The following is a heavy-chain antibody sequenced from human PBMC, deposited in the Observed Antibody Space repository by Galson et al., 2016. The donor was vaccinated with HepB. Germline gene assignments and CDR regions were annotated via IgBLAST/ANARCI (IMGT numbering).Heavy chain of an antibody. CDR3: ARAGTIGDGMDV. Sequence: SLRLSCAASGLSFSSFEMHWVRQAPGKGLEWVAMILKDGSESYYADSVKGRFSVSRDNSKNTLFLQMDSLRTEDTAVYYCARAGTIGDGMDVWGQGTTVTVSS. CDR1: GLSFSSFE. V-gene: IGHV3-30*03. J-gene: IGHJ6*02. CDR2: ILKDGSES. D-gene: IGHD3-16*01.